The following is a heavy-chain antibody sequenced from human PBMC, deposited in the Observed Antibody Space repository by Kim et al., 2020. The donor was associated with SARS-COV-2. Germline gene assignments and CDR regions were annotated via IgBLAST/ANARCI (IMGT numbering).Heavy chain of an antibody. V-gene: IGHV3-74*01. Sequence: GGSLRLSCEGSGFIFSHYWMHWVRQAPGKGLEWVARISSDGSFTGHADSVQGRFTISRDNAKNTLYLQMYSLRVEDTAVYYCARFGFDWLLSLWGQRTLVTVSS. J-gene: IGHJ4*02. D-gene: IGHD3-9*01. CDR3: ARFGFDWLLSL. CDR2: ISSDGSFT. CDR1: GFIFSHYW.